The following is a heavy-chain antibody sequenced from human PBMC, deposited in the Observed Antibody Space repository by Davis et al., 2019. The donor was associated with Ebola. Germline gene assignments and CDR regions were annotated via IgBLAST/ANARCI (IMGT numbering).Heavy chain of an antibody. CDR1: GGSFSGYY. D-gene: IGHD6-19*01. V-gene: IGHV4-34*01. CDR3: ARGDSSGWSGDWFDP. J-gene: IGHJ5*02. CDR2: INHSGST. Sequence: PGGSLRLSCAVYGGSFSGYYWSWIRQPPGKGLEWIGEINHSGSTNYNPSLKSRVTISVDTSKNQFSLKLSSVTAADTAVYYCARGDSSGWSGDWFDPWGQGTLVTVSS.